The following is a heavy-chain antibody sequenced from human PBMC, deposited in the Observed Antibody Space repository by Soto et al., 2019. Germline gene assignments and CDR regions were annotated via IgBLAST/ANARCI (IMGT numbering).Heavy chain of an antibody. CDR1: GFTFDDYA. Sequence: EVQLVESGGGLVQPGRSLRLSCAASGFTFDDYAMHWVRQAPGKGLEWVSGISWNRGSIGYADSVKGRFTISRDNAKNSLYLQMNSRSAEDTALYYCAKGYCSSTSCYVDYWGQGTLVTVSS. V-gene: IGHV3-9*01. CDR3: AKGYCSSTSCYVDY. CDR2: ISWNRGSI. J-gene: IGHJ4*02. D-gene: IGHD2-2*01.